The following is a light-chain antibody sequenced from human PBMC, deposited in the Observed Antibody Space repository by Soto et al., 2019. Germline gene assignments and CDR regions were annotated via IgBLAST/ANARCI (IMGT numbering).Light chain of an antibody. J-gene: IGKJ2*02. CDR3: QQYNNWPSCT. CDR1: QSVSSN. CDR2: GAS. V-gene: IGKV3-15*01. Sequence: EIVMTQSPATLSVSPGERATLSCRASQSVSSNLAWYQQKPGQAPRLLIYGASTRATCIPARFSGSGSGTEFTLTISSLQSEDFAVYYCQQYNNWPSCTFGQGTKLEIK.